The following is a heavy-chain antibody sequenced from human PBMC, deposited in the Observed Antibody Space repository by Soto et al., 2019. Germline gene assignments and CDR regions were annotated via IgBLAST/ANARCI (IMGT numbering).Heavy chain of an antibody. V-gene: IGHV1-69*13. J-gene: IGHJ6*02. D-gene: IGHD2-21*02. Sequence: SVKVSCKASGGTCSNHAISWLRQAPVQGLEWVGGIIPMFPTADYAQRFQGRVTITADDSTTTVYMELSGLRSEDTAMYYCARDDATYCGGDCYRYFYYGMDVWGQGTTVTVSS. CDR1: GGTCSNHA. CDR3: ARDDATYCGGDCYRYFYYGMDV. CDR2: IIPMFPTA.